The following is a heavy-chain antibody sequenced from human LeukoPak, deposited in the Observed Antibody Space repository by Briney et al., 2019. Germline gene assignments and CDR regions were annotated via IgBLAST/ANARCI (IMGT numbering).Heavy chain of an antibody. CDR1: GGSISISSYY. CDR3: ARLRAGY. V-gene: IGHV4-39*07. J-gene: IGHJ4*02. Sequence: PSETLSLTCTVSGGSISISSYYWGWIRQPPGKGLEWIGEINHSGSTNYNPSLKSRVTISVDTSKNQFSLKLSSVTAADTAVYYCARLRAGYWGQGTLVTVSS. D-gene: IGHD3-10*01. CDR2: INHSGST.